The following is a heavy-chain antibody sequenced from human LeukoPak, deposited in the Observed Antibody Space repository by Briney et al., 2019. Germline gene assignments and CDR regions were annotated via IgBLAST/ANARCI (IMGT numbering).Heavy chain of an antibody. CDR3: ARDGSGSYYKYFQP. V-gene: IGHV3-48*02. CDR2: ISSGSSTI. Sequence: PGGSLRLSCAASGFIFSSYSMSWVRQAPGKGLEWVSYISSGSSTIYYADSVKGRFTISRDNAKNSLYLQMNSLRDEDTAVYYCARDGSGSYYKYFQPWGQGTLVTVSS. D-gene: IGHD3-10*01. J-gene: IGHJ1*01. CDR1: GFIFSSYS.